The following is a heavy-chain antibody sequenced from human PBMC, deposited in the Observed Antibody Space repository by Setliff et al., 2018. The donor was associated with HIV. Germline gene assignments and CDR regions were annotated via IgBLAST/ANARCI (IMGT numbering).Heavy chain of an antibody. CDR3: ARDTPYYYDSSGYQGDYYYYYYMDV. V-gene: IGHV4-59*12. J-gene: IGHJ6*03. CDR1: GGSISSYY. D-gene: IGHD3-22*01. Sequence: PSETLSLTCTVSGGSISSYYWSWIRQPPGKGLEWIGYIYYSGSTNYNPSLKSRVTISVDTSKNQFSLKLSSVTAADTAVYYCARDTPYYYDSSGYQGDYYYYYYMDVWGKGTTVTVSS. CDR2: IYYSGST.